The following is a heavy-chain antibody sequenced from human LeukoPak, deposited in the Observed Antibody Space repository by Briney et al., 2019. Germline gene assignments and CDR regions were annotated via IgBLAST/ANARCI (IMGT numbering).Heavy chain of an antibody. J-gene: IGHJ4*02. V-gene: IGHV4-59*08. CDR1: GGSMSSYY. CDR3: ARGARAGYNLEPFDY. CDR2: IYYSGST. Sequence: SETLSLTCTVSGGSMSSYYWSWIRQPSGKGLEWIGYIYYSGSTKYNPSLKSRVTISVDTSKNQFSLKLSSVTAADTAVYYCARGARAGYNLEPFDYWGQGTLVTVSS. D-gene: IGHD5-24*01.